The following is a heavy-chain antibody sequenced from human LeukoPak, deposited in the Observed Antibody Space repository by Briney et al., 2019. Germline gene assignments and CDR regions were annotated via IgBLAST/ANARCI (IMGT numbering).Heavy chain of an antibody. CDR2: ISGSGGST. J-gene: IGHJ4*02. Sequence: GGSLRLSCAASGFTFSTYGMTWVRQAPGKGLEWVSAISGSGGSTYYADSVKGRFTISRDNSKNTLYLQMNSLRAEDTAVYYCAKNPTSVYDYVWGSYRYPDYWGQGTLVTVSS. V-gene: IGHV3-23*01. CDR1: GFTFSTYG. D-gene: IGHD3-16*02. CDR3: AKNPTSVYDYVWGSYRYPDY.